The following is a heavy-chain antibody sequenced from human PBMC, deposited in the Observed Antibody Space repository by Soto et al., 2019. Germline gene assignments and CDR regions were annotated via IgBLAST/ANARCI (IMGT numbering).Heavy chain of an antibody. V-gene: IGHV1-2*04. D-gene: IGHD3-22*01. J-gene: IGHJ4*02. CDR3: ATANRYYDTSGPPQFSFDH. CDR2: INPNSGAT. Sequence: ASVKVSCKASGYTFPGYYIHWIRQAPGQGLEWIGWINPNSGATEFAQNFQDWVTMTRDTSITTAYMELSRLRPEDTAFYYCATANRYYDTSGPPQFSFDHWGQGTLVTSPQ. CDR1: GYTFPGYY.